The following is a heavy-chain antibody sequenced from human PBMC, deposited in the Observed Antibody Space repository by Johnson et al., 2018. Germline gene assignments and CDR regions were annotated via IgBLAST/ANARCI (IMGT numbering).Heavy chain of an antibody. V-gene: IGHV4-34*01. CDR2: INHTGST. CDR1: GGSFSGYY. CDR3: ARGNPHCFSGFCYDPFDV. D-gene: IGHD3-22*01. J-gene: IGHJ3*01. Sequence: QVQLQQWGAGLLKPSETLSLTCAVYGGSFSGYYWTWIRQPPGKGLEWIGEINHTGSTNYNPSLKSRVTISVDTSKNQFSLKLSLLTAADTTVYYQARGNPHCFSGFCYDPFDVWGQGTMVTVSS.